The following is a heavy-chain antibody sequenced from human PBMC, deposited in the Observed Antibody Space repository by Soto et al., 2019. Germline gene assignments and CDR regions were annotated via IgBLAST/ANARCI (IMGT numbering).Heavy chain of an antibody. CDR3: ARDLGGYDLYGPDS. CDR2: TNPNSGAT. CDR1: XYTFIDSF. Sequence: QVHLVQSGAEVKKPGASVKVSCTXSXYTFIDSFIXXXXXXXXXXXEWMGWTNPNSGATEFAQKFQGRVTMTRDTSISTAYMELSRLKSDDTVVYYCARDLGGYDLYGPDSWGQGTLVTVSS. J-gene: IGHJ4*02. D-gene: IGHD5-12*01. V-gene: IGHV1-2*02.